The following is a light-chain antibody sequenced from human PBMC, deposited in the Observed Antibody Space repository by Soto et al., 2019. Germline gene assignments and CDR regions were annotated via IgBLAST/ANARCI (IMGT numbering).Light chain of an antibody. CDR3: SSYAGSPPLV. J-gene: IGLJ2*01. V-gene: IGLV2-8*01. CDR2: EVS. Sequence: QSVLTQPPSASGSPGQSVTISCTGTSSDVGGYNYVSWYQQHPGKAPKLMIYEVSKRPSGVPDRFSGSKSGNTASLTVSGLQAEDEADYYCSSYAGSPPLVFGGGTKVTVL. CDR1: SSDVGGYNY.